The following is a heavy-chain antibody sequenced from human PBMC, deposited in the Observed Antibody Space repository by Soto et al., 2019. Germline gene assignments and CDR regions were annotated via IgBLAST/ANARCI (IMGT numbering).Heavy chain of an antibody. D-gene: IGHD3-10*01. CDR3: ARIWVGGPKHYGMEV. V-gene: IGHV2-70*01. J-gene: IGHJ6*02. Sequence: SFPTLVNPKKTRTLTCTFSGFSLITNGICVSCILRPAGKALEWLALIDWDDDKYYSTSLKTRLTISKDTSKNQVVLTMTNMGPVDTATYYCARIWVGGPKHYGMEVWGQGTTVTVSS. CDR2: IDWDDDK. CDR1: GFSLITNGIC.